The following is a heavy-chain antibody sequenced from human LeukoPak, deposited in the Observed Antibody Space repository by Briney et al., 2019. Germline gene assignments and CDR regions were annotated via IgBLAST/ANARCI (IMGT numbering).Heavy chain of an antibody. CDR1: GFTFSSYW. CDR2: ISSGDGTNI. V-gene: IGHV3-74*01. Sequence: GGSLRLSCPASGFTFSSYWMHWVGQAPGKGPVWISHISSGDGTNIGYADSVKGRFTISRDNAKNTLYLQMNSLGVEDTAVYYCTRTTGQRCFDCWGQGAQVTVSS. J-gene: IGHJ4*02. D-gene: IGHD4-11*01. CDR3: TRTTGQRCFDC.